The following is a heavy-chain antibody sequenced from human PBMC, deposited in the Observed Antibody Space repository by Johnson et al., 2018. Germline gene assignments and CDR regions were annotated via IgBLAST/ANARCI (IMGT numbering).Heavy chain of an antibody. Sequence: QVQLVESGAEVKKPGASVKVSCKASGYTFTSYYMHWVRQAPGQGLEWMGILNPSGGTTSYAKKFPGRVTMTRDTSTSTVYMEVSSLRSEDTAVYYCARGGYYYMDVWAKGTTVTVSS. CDR2: LNPSGGTT. J-gene: IGHJ6*03. CDR3: ARGGYYYMDV. V-gene: IGHV1-46*01. CDR1: GYTFTSYY.